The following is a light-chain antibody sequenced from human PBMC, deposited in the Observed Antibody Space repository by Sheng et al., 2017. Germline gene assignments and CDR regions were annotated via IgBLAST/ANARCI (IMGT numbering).Light chain of an antibody. CDR2: GAS. J-gene: IGKJ1*01. V-gene: IGKV3-20*01. Sequence: EIVMTQSPATLSVSPGERATLSCRASQSVGDFLAWYQQKPGQAPRLLIYGASKRATGIPDRFSGSGSGSDFTLTISSLDPEDYAVYYCQQYGSSPWTFGQGTKVEIK. CDR3: QQYGSSPWT. CDR1: QSVGDF.